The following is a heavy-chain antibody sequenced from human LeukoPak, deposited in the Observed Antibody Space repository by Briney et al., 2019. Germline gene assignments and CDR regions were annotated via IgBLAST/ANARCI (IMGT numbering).Heavy chain of an antibody. CDR2: IYYSGST. V-gene: IGHV4-39*01. CDR1: GGSISSSNYY. D-gene: IGHD6-25*01. Sequence: SETLSLTCTVSGGSISSSNYYWGWIRQPPGKGLERIGSIYYSGSTYYNPSLKSRVTISVDTSKNQFSLKLSSVTAADTAVYYCARSPDSSVGLFDPWGQGTLVTVSS. J-gene: IGHJ5*02. CDR3: ARSPDSSVGLFDP.